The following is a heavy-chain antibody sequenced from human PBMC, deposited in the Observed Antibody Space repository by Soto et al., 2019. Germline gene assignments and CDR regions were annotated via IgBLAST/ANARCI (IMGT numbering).Heavy chain of an antibody. CDR2: IVPIFGTA. V-gene: IGHV1-69*13. Sequence: GASVKVSCKASGFTFSSSSVQWVRQAPGQGLEWMGGIVPIFGTANYAQKFQGRVTITADESTSTAYMELSSLRSEDTAVYYCARDSGYSYGSPRGSDYWGQGTLVTVSS. CDR3: ARDSGYSYGSPRGSDY. J-gene: IGHJ4*02. D-gene: IGHD5-18*01. CDR1: GFTFSSSS.